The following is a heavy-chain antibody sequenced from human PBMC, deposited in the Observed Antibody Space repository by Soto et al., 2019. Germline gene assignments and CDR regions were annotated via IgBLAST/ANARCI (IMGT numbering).Heavy chain of an antibody. CDR2: ISYDGSNK. CDR3: XTGYSSSWYSYYYGMDI. CDR1: GFTFSSYA. Sequence: GGSLRLSCAASGFTFSSYAMHWVRQAPGKGLEWVAVISYDGSNKYYADSVKGRFTISRDNSKNTLYLQMNSLRAEDTAVYYCXTGYSSSWYSYYYGMDIWGQGTTVTVSS. J-gene: IGHJ6*02. V-gene: IGHV3-30-3*01. D-gene: IGHD6-13*01.